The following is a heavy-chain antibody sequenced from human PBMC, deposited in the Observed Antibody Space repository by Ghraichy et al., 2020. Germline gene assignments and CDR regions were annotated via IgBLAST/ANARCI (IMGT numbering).Heavy chain of an antibody. CDR1: GFTFSDYA. V-gene: IGHV3-23*01. D-gene: IGHD4-23*01. CDR3: AKEDYAGNSGFDH. Sequence: GESLNISCAASGFTFSDYAMSWVRQAPGKGLEWVSAISPSGAGTYYAGSVKGRFTISRDNSKNTLYLQMNSLRAEDTALYYCAKEDYAGNSGFDHWGHGALVTVPS. CDR2: ISPSGAGT. J-gene: IGHJ4*01.